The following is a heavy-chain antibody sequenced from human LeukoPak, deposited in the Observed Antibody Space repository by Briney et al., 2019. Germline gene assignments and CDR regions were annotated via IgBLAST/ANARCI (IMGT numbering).Heavy chain of an antibody. D-gene: IGHD6-19*01. CDR1: GYTFTSYS. CDR2: ISVYNGNT. V-gene: IGHV1-18*04. CDR3: ARDQVAVAGDFDY. Sequence: ASVTVSCKASGYTFTSYSISWVRQAPGQGREWMGWISVYNGNTKYAQKFQGRVTTTTDTSTSTAYMELRSLRSDDTAVYYCARDQVAVAGDFDYWGQGTLVTVSS. J-gene: IGHJ4*02.